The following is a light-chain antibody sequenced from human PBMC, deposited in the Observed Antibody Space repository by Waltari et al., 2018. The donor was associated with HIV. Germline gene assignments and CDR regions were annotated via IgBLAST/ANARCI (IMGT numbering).Light chain of an antibody. CDR3: TSYTTRSTVI. V-gene: IGLV2-14*01. CDR2: EVK. J-gene: IGLJ2*01. CDR1: SSDIGIYNY. Sequence: QSALTQPASVSGSPGQSITISCTGTSSDIGIYNYVSWYQQHPGKTPKLLIYEVKNRPSGVSYRFSGSKPGNTASLSISGLQAEDEADYYCTSYTTRSTVIFGGGTSVTVL.